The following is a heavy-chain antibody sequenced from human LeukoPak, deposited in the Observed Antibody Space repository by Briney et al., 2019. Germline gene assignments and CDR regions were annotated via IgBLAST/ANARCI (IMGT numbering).Heavy chain of an antibody. CDR2: IYSGGTT. CDR3: ARDLGQYYDTSDNWFDP. Sequence: GGSLRLSCAVSGFTVSGNYMSWVRQAPGKGLEWVSLIYSGGTTYYADSVKGRFTISRDNAKNTLSLQMNSLRAEDTAVYYCARDLGQYYDTSDNWFDPWGQGTLVTVSS. V-gene: IGHV3-53*01. J-gene: IGHJ5*02. D-gene: IGHD3-22*01. CDR1: GFTVSGNY.